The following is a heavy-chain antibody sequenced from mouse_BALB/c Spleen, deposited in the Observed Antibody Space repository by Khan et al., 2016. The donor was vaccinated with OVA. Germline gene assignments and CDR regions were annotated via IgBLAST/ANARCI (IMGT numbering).Heavy chain of an antibody. CDR1: GYTFTDYY. J-gene: IGHJ3*01. D-gene: IGHD1-2*01. Sequence: QIQLVQSGAELARPGASVKLSCKASGYTFTDYYINWVKQRTGQGLEWIGEISPGSGDTYYNERFKGKATLTADKSSGTAYMQLSSLTSEASAVYFCARRNYFGYTFAYWGQGTLVTVSA. CDR3: ARRNYFGYTFAY. CDR2: ISPGSGDT. V-gene: IGHV1-77*01.